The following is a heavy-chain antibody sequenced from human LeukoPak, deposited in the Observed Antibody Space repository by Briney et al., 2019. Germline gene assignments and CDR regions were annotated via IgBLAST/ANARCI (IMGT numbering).Heavy chain of an antibody. CDR1: GYRFTSYW. CDR2: IYPSDSDA. V-gene: IGHV5-51*01. J-gene: IGHJ4*02. Sequence: GESLKISCTASGYRFTSYWIGWVRQMAGKGLEWVGIIYPSDSDARYSPSFQGQVTISADKSINTAYLQWSSLKASDTAMYYCARHLFGSVTHNVDYWGQGTLVTVSS. CDR3: ARHLFGSVTHNVDY. D-gene: IGHD3-10*01.